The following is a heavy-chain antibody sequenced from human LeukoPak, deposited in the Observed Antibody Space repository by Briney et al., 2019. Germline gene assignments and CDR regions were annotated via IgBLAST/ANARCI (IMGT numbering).Heavy chain of an antibody. J-gene: IGHJ5*02. CDR1: GYSFTSQY. V-gene: IGHV1-46*01. CDR2: INPSGGST. D-gene: IGHD6-25*01. CDR3: ARDQGPAAGTSYNWFDP. Sequence: ASLKVSCTASGYSFTSQYMHWVRQAPGQGLEWMGIINPSGGSTSYAQKFQGRITITRDTSTSTVYMELTSLKSEDTAVYYCARDQGPAAGTSYNWFDPWGQGTLVTVSS.